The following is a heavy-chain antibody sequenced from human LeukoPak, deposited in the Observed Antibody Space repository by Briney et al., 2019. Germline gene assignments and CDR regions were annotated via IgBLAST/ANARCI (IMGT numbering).Heavy chain of an antibody. CDR2: FNAGNGNT. J-gene: IGHJ4*02. CDR1: GYTFTSYA. CDR3: ARAPTTVTTSACDY. D-gene: IGHD4-17*01. Sequence: ASVKVSCKASGYTFTSYAMHWVRQAPGQRLEWMGWFNAGNGNTKYSQKFQGRVTITRDTSASTAYMELSSLRSEDTAVYYCARAPTTVTTSACDYWGQGTLVTVSS. V-gene: IGHV1-3*01.